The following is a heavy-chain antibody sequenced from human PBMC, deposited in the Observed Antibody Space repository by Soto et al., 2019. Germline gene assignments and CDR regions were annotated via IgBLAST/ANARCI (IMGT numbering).Heavy chain of an antibody. Sequence: SGPTLVNPPQTLTLTCTFSGFSLSTTGMCVSWIRQPPGKALEWLALIDWADDKYYSTSLKTRLTISKDTSKNQVVLTMTNVEPVDTATYFCSRAAGGFTYGYPDYWGQGTLVTVSS. CDR3: SRAAGGFTYGYPDY. D-gene: IGHD5-18*01. CDR2: IDWADDK. J-gene: IGHJ4*02. CDR1: GFSLSTTGMC. V-gene: IGHV2-70*01.